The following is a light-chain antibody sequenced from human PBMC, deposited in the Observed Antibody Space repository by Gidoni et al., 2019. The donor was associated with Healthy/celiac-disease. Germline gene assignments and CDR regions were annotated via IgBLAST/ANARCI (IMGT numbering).Light chain of an antibody. CDR3: QQQST. CDR2: DAS. J-gene: IGKJ1*01. CDR1: QSVSSY. V-gene: IGKV3-11*01. Sequence: EIVLTQSPATLSLSPGERATLSCRASQSVSSYLAWYQQKPGQAPRLLIYDASNRATGIPARFSGSGSGTDFTLTISSLEPEDFAVYYCQQQSTFXXXTKVEIK.